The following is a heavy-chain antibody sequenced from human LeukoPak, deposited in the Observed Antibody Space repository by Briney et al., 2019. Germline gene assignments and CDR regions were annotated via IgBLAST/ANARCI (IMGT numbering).Heavy chain of an antibody. V-gene: IGHV1-8*01. D-gene: IGHD6-6*01. CDR1: GYTFTSYD. CDR2: MNPNSGNT. Sequence: ASVKVSCKASGYTFTSYDINCVRQATGQGLEWMGWMNPNSGNTGYAQKFQGRVTMARNTSISTAYMELSSLRSEDTAVYYCARSNYPPSIAARKGYYMDVWGKGTTVTVSS. J-gene: IGHJ6*03. CDR3: ARSNYPPSIAARKGYYMDV.